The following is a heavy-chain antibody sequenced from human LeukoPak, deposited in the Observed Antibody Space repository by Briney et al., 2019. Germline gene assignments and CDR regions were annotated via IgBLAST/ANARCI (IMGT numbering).Heavy chain of an antibody. CDR3: ARSVRYFDWKYYFDY. J-gene: IGHJ4*02. CDR1: GFTFSSYG. CDR2: IWYDGSNK. D-gene: IGHD3-9*01. Sequence: GGSLRLSCAASGFTFSSYGMHWVRQAPGKGLEWGAVIWYDGSNKYYADSVKGRFTISRDNSKNTLYLQMNSLRAEDTAVYYCARSVRYFDWKYYFDYWGQGTLVTVSS. V-gene: IGHV3-33*01.